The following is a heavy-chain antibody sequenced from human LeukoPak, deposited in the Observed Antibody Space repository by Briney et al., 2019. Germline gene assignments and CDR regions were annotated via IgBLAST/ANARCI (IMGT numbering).Heavy chain of an antibody. D-gene: IGHD3-3*01. Sequence: SETLSLTCTVSGGSISSSSYYWGWIRQPPGKGLEWIGSIYYSGSTYYNPSLKSRVTISVDTSKNQFSLKLSSVTAADTAVYYCAGLKAYYDFWSGSPNGYYFDYWGQGTLVTVSS. J-gene: IGHJ4*02. CDR3: AGLKAYYDFWSGSPNGYYFDY. V-gene: IGHV4-39*01. CDR1: GGSISSSSYY. CDR2: IYYSGST.